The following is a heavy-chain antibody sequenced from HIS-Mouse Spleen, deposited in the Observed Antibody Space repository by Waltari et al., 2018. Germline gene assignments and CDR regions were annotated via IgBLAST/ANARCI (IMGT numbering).Heavy chain of an antibody. CDR2: IWYDGSNK. CDR1: GFTFSSYG. D-gene: IGHD1-26*01. Sequence: GGGVVQPGRSLRLSCAASGFTFSSYGMHWVRQAPGKGLEWVAVIWYDGSNKHYADSVKGRFTISRDNSKNTLYLQMNSLRAEDTAVYYCAKDLGSYYYYYYGMDVWGQGTTVTVSS. J-gene: IGHJ6*02. V-gene: IGHV3-33*06. CDR3: AKDLGSYYYYYYGMDV.